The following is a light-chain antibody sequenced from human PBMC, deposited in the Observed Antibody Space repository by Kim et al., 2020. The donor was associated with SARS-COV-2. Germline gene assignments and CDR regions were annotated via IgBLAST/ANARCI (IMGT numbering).Light chain of an antibody. Sequence: ASVGDRVTSTCRASQDIRNDLGWYQQNPGRAPKRLIYGASSLQSGVPSRFSGSGSGTEFTLTISSLQPEDFATDFCLQHNTYPITFGQGTRLEIK. V-gene: IGKV1-17*01. CDR1: QDIRND. CDR2: GAS. CDR3: LQHNTYPIT. J-gene: IGKJ5*01.